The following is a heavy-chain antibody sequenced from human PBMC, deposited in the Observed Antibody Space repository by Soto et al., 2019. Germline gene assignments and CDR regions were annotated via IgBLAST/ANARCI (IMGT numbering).Heavy chain of an antibody. D-gene: IGHD2-2*01. V-gene: IGHV3-23*01. J-gene: IGHJ6*03. CDR3: SLLSFCRNTGCLETASFYFGG. CDR2: ISGSGGST. Sequence: GGSLRLSCAASGFTFSNFAMTWVRQAPGKGQEWVSGISGSGGSTFYADSVKGRFPISRDNSKNTLYLQMNSLRAEDTAVYYCSLLSFCRNTGCLETASFYFGGWGKGATVTV. CDR1: GFTFSNFA.